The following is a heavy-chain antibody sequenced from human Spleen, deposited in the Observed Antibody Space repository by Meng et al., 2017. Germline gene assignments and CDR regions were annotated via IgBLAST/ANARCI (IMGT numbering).Heavy chain of an antibody. CDR3: ARVPMYYYDRTFDY. V-gene: IGHV4-61*01. J-gene: IGHJ4*02. CDR1: GGSVSSGSYY. D-gene: IGHD3-22*01. CDR2: IYYSGST. Sequence: GQLQGSGPGLVRPSGTLSLTCTVSGGSVSSGSYYWSWIRQPPGKGLEWIGYIYYSGSTNYNPSLKSQVTISVDTSKNQFSLKLSSVTAADTAVYYCARVPMYYYDRTFDYWGQGTLVTVSS.